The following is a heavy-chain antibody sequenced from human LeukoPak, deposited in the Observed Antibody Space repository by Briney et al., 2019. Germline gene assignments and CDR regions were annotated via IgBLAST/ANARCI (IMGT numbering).Heavy chain of an antibody. CDR1: GFTFSSYG. D-gene: IGHD7-27*01. CDR2: IRYDGSNK. J-gene: IGHJ4*02. Sequence: GGSLRLSCAASGFTFSSYGMHWVRQAPGKGLEWVAFIRYDGSNKYYADSVKGRFTISRDNATNSLYLQMNSLRAEDTAVYYCARKGGPLGPPFDNWGQGTLVTVSS. V-gene: IGHV3-30*02. CDR3: ARKGGPLGPPFDN.